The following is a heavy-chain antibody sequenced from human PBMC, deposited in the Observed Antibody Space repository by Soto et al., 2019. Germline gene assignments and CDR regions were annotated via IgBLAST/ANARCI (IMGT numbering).Heavy chain of an antibody. CDR3: ARTRTSSHYYDMDV. V-gene: IGHV1-69*06. CDR2: IIPIFGTA. J-gene: IGHJ6*02. Sequence: ASVKVSCKASGGTFSSYAISWVRQAPGQGLEWMGGIIPIFGTANYAQKFQGQATISADKSISTAYLQWSSLKASDSAMYYCARTRTSSHYYDMDVWGQGTTVTVSS. D-gene: IGHD6-13*01. CDR1: GGTFSSYA.